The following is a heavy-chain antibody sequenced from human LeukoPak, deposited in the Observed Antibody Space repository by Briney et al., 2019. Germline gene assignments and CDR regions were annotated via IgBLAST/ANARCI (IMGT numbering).Heavy chain of an antibody. CDR2: IYYSGST. Sequence: SETLSLTCTVSGVSISPYYWSWIRQPPGKGLEWIGYIYYSGSTNYNPSLKSRVTISVDTSKNQFSLKLSSVTAADTAVYYCARGASGYDFGADYWGQGTLVTVSS. V-gene: IGHV4-59*01. CDR1: GVSISPYY. CDR3: ARGASGYDFGADY. D-gene: IGHD5-12*01. J-gene: IGHJ4*02.